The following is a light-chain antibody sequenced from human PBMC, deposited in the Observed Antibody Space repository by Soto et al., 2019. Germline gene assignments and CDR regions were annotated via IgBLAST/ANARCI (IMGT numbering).Light chain of an antibody. J-gene: IGKJ1*01. Sequence: EIVMTQSPATLSVSPGERATLSCRASQSVTSKLAWYQQKPGQAPRLLIYDASTRATGIPDRFSGSGSGTDFTLTISRLEPEDFAVYYCQQYGNSPQTFGQGTKVDIK. V-gene: IGKV3-15*01. CDR3: QQYGNSPQT. CDR1: QSVTSK. CDR2: DAS.